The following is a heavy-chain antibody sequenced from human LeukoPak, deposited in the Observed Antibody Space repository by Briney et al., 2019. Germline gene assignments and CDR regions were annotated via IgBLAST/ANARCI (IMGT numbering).Heavy chain of an antibody. CDR3: ARSRDYGDYLGY. D-gene: IGHD4-17*01. J-gene: IGHJ4*02. V-gene: IGHV4-61*01. Sequence: PSETLSLTCTVSGGSVSSGSDYWSWVRQPPGKGLEWVGYIYYSGSTNYNPSLKSRVTISVYTSKNQFSLKLSSVTAADTAVYYCARSRDYGDYLGYWGQGTLVTVSS. CDR1: GGSVSSGSDY. CDR2: IYYSGST.